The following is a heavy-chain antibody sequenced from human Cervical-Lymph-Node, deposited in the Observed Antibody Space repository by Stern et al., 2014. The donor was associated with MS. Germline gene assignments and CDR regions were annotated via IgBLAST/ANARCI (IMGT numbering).Heavy chain of an antibody. CDR3: ARADSGYDYYRYYGLDI. D-gene: IGHD5-12*01. CDR2: IYRGGKT. CDR1: GLNVNDNF. J-gene: IGHJ6*02. Sequence: EVQLEESGGGLIQPGGSLRLSCAASGLNVNDNFMTWVRQAPGKGLEWVSVIYRGGKTYYADSVKGRFTISRDSSKNTVYLQMSILRAEDTAVYYCARADSGYDYYRYYGLDIWGHGTTVTVSS. V-gene: IGHV3-53*01.